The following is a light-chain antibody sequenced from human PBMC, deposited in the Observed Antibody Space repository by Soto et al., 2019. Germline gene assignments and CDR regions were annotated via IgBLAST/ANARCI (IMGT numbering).Light chain of an antibody. CDR2: EVS. J-gene: IGLJ3*02. Sequence: QAVVTQPASVSGSPGQSITISCSGSSSDVGRYNYVSWYQHHPGKAPKLMIYEVSYRPSGVSHRFSGSKSGNTASLTISGLQAEDEADYHCASYTTTFSWVFGGGTKLTVL. CDR3: ASYTTTFSWV. CDR1: SSDVGRYNY. V-gene: IGLV2-14*01.